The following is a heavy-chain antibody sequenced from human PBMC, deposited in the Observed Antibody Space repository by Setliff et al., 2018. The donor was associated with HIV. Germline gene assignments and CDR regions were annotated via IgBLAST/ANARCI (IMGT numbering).Heavy chain of an antibody. CDR2: IYYSGTT. Sequence: PSETLSLTCNVSGVSMSSHYWSWIRQAPGQPPNKGLEWIGNIYYSGTTNYNPSLESRVTISIDTPKSQFSLKLTSVTTADTAMYYCAGRGGYNDWYFDYWGQGALVTVS. J-gene: IGHJ4*02. D-gene: IGHD5-12*01. V-gene: IGHV4-59*11. CDR3: AGRGGYNDWYFDY. CDR1: GVSMSSHY.